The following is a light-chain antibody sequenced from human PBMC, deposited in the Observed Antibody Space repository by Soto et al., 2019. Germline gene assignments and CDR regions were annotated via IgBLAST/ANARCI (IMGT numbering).Light chain of an antibody. CDR1: SGDVGGYDY. V-gene: IGLV2-14*01. J-gene: IGLJ1*01. CDR3: SSHTSGSTRV. Sequence: QSALTQPASVSGSPGPSIAISCTGTSGDVGGYDYVSWYQQHPDKAPKLMIYEVTKRPSWVSNRFSGSKSGNTASLTISGLQPDDEADYYSSSHTSGSTRVFGSGTNVTV. CDR2: EVT.